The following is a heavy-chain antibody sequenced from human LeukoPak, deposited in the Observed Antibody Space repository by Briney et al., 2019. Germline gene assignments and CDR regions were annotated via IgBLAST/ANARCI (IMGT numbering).Heavy chain of an antibody. CDR2: ISGSGGST. D-gene: IGHD3-3*01. CDR1: RFTFSDYA. CDR3: AKVPRGSGTSSGY. J-gene: IGHJ4*02. Sequence: GGSLRLSCAASRFTFSDYAMNWVRQAPGKGLEWVSAISGSGGSTYYVDSVKGRFTISRDNSKNTLYLQMNSLRAEDTAVYYCAKVPRGSGTSSGYWGQGTLVTVSS. V-gene: IGHV3-23*01.